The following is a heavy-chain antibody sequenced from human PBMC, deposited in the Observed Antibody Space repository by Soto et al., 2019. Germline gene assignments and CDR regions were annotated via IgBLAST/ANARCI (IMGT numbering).Heavy chain of an antibody. V-gene: IGHV1-2*04. CDR3: ARVSCSSTSCSTSLDY. CDR2: INPNSGGT. Sequence: QVPLVQSGAEVKKPGASVKVSCKASGYTFTGYYMHWVRQAPGQGLEWMGWINPNSGGTNYAQKFQGWVTMTRDTSISTAYMELSRLRSDDTAVYYCARVSCSSTSCSTSLDYWGQGTLVTVSS. CDR1: GYTFTGYY. J-gene: IGHJ4*02. D-gene: IGHD2-2*01.